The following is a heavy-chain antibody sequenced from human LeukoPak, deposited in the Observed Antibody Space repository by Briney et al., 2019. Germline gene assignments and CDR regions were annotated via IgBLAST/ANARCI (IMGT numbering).Heavy chain of an antibody. J-gene: IGHJ4*02. V-gene: IGHV4-30-4*01. CDR2: IYYTGSA. D-gene: IGHD4-23*01. CDR1: GGSISSGDYY. CDR3: ARENHYGGNICLDY. Sequence: SETLSLTCTVSGGSISSGDYYWSWIRQPPGKGLEWIGYIYYTGSAYYNPSLKNRVTISVDTSQNQFSLKLRSVTAADAAVYYCARENHYGGNICLDYWGQGTLVTVSS.